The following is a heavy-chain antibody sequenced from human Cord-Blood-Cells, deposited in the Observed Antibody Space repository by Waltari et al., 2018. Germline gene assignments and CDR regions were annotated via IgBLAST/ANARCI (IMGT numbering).Heavy chain of an antibody. Sequence: QVQLVQSGAEVKKPGSPVKVFCKASGGTFRSYAISWVRQAPGQGLEWMGGIIPIFGTANYAQKFQGRVTITADESTSTAYMELSSLRSEDTAVYYCASLSSSWYNYYYYYMDVWGKGTTVTVSS. CDR1: GGTFRSYA. J-gene: IGHJ6*03. V-gene: IGHV1-69*01. D-gene: IGHD6-13*01. CDR3: ASLSSSWYNYYYYYMDV. CDR2: IIPIFGTA.